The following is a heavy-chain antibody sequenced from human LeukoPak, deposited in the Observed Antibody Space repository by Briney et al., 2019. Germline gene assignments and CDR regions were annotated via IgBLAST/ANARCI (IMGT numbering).Heavy chain of an antibody. CDR2: IDPRDSYS. J-gene: IGHJ4*02. D-gene: IGHD3-10*01. CDR1: GYSFTTYR. CDR3: ARHGGGFDY. V-gene: IGHV5-10-1*01. Sequence: GESLKISCKGSGYSFTTYRISWVRQMPGKGLEWMGTIDPRDSYSNYSPSFQGHVTIPADKSISTASLQWSSLKASDTAMYYCARHGGGFDYWGQGTLVTVSS.